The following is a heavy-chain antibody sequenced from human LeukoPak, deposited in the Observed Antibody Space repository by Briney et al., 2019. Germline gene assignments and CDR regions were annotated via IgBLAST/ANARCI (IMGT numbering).Heavy chain of an antibody. CDR3: ARSRIVVAAFDI. D-gene: IGHD1-26*01. CDR1: GGSISSGGYY. Sequence: SETLSLTCTVSGGSISSGGYYWSWIRQHPGRGLEWIGYISYSGSTYYNPSLKSRVTISVDTSRNQFSLKLSSVTAADTAVYYCARSRIVVAAFDIWGQGTMVTVSS. J-gene: IGHJ3*02. V-gene: IGHV4-31*03. CDR2: ISYSGST.